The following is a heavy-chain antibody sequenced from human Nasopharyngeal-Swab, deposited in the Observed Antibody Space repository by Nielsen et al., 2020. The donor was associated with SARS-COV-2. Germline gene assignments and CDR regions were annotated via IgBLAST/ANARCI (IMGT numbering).Heavy chain of an antibody. D-gene: IGHD5-12*01. J-gene: IGHJ5*02. CDR3: AREYSGYDRWFDP. CDR2: IYYSGGT. V-gene: IGHV4-39*07. Sequence: WIRQPPGKGLEWIGSIYYSGGTYYNPSLKSRVTISVDTSKNQFSLKLSSVTAADTAVYYCAREYSGYDRWFDPWGQGTLVTVSS.